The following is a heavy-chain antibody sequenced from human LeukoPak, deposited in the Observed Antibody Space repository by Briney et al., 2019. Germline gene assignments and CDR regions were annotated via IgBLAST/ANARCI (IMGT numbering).Heavy chain of an antibody. CDR3: AKGNGGYSYGLVWFDP. J-gene: IGHJ5*02. CDR1: GFTFSSCA. Sequence: PGGSLRLSCAASGFTFSSCAMSWVRQAPGKGLEWVSTISGSGGSTYYADSVKGRFTISRDNSKNTLYLQMNSLRAEDTAVYYCAKGNGGYSYGLVWFDPWGQGTLVTVSS. CDR2: ISGSGGST. V-gene: IGHV3-23*01. D-gene: IGHD5-18*01.